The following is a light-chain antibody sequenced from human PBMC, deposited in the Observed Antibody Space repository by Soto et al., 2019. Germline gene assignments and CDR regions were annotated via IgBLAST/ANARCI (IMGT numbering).Light chain of an antibody. CDR2: DAS. Sequence: IQMTQSPSTLSASVGDRVTITCRASQSISSWLAWYQQKPGKAPKLLIYDASSLESGVPSGFSGSGSGTEFTLTISSLQPDDFATYYCQQYNSYSWTFGQGTKV. V-gene: IGKV1-5*01. J-gene: IGKJ1*01. CDR1: QSISSW. CDR3: QQYNSYSWT.